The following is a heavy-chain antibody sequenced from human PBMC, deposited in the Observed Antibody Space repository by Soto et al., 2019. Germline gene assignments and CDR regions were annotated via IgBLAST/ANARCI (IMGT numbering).Heavy chain of an antibody. CDR1: GGSISSYY. CDR2: IYYSGST. D-gene: IGHD6-6*01. J-gene: IGHJ3*02. V-gene: IGHV4-59*01. Sequence: SETLSLTCTVSGGSISSYYWSWIRQPPGKGLEWIGDIYYSGSTNYNPSLKSRVTISVDTSKNQFSLKLSSVTAADTAVYYCAREGSIAARSAFDIWGQGTMVTVSS. CDR3: AREGSIAARSAFDI.